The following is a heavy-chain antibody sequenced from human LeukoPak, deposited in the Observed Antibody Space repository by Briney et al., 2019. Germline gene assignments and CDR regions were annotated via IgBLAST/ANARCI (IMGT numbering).Heavy chain of an antibody. CDR3: AKQQNILVVPSAMNSY. CDR1: GFTFSSYA. J-gene: IGHJ4*02. CDR2: ISASGGST. D-gene: IGHD2-2*01. V-gene: IGHV3-23*01. Sequence: GVLRLSCAVSGFTFSSYAMSWVRQAPGKGLEWVSAISASGGSTYYADSVKGRFTSSRDNSKNTLYLQMNSLRAEDTAAYYCAKQQNILVVPSAMNSYWGQGTLVTVSS.